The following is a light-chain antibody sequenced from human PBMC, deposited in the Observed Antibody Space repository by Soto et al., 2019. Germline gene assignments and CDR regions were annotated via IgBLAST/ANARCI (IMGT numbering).Light chain of an antibody. Sequence: DIQMTQSPSSLSASVGDRVTITCRASQVISNYLAWYQQKPGKVPKLLIYASSTLQSGVPSRFSGSGSGTDFTLTISSLQPEDVATYYCQKYNSAPPTFGQGTKVEIK. CDR3: QKYNSAPPT. V-gene: IGKV1-27*01. J-gene: IGKJ1*01. CDR1: QVISNY. CDR2: ASS.